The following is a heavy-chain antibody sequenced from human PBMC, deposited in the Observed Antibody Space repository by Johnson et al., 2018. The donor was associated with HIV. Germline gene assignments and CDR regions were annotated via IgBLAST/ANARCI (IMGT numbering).Heavy chain of an antibody. J-gene: IGHJ3*02. Sequence: MLLVESGGGVVRPGGSLRLACAASGFTFDDYGMNWVRQAPGQGLECVSGINWHGGSTGYADSVKGRSTISRDTAKNSLYLQMSSLRAEDTALYYCAKELADSSGYYADAFDIWGQGTMVTVSS. CDR3: AKELADSSGYYADAFDI. V-gene: IGHV3-20*04. D-gene: IGHD3-22*01. CDR2: INWHGGST. CDR1: GFTFDDYG.